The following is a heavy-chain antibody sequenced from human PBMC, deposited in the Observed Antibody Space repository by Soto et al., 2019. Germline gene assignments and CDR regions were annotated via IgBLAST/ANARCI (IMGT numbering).Heavy chain of an antibody. CDR1: GFTFSSYG. Sequence: QVQLVESGGGVVQPGRSLRLSCAASGFTFSSYGMHWVRQAPGKGLEWVAVISYGGSSKYYADSVKGRFTISRDNSTNTLYLQMNSLRAEDTAVHYCAKDSRSASYGSWSYVDYWGQGTLVTVSS. D-gene: IGHD3-10*01. CDR2: ISYGGSSK. J-gene: IGHJ4*02. CDR3: AKDSRSASYGSWSYVDY. V-gene: IGHV3-30*18.